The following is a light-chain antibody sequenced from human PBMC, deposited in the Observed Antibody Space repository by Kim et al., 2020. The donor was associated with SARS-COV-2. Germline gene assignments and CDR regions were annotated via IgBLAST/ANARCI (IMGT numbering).Light chain of an antibody. CDR1: SSDGGGYNY. J-gene: IGLJ2*01. V-gene: IGLV2-14*03. Sequence: SIPLSCSGTSSDGGGYNYVSWYQQHPGKAPKLMIYDVSNRPSGVSNRFSGSKSGNTASLTISGLQAEDEADYYCSSYTSSSTLEVVFGGGTQLTVL. CDR2: DVS. CDR3: SSYTSSSTLEVV.